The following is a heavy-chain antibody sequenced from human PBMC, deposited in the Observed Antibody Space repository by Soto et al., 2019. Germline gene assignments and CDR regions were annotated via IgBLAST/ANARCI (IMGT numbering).Heavy chain of an antibody. CDR3: ASSSVPTGAFDI. D-gene: IGHD6-6*01. CDR1: GYSFTGYY. Sequence: ASVKVSCKASGYSFTGYYMHWVRQAPGQGLEWMGWISAYNGNTNYAQKLQGRVTMTTDTSTSTAYMELRSLRSDDTAVYYCASSSVPTGAFDIWGQGTMVTVSS. V-gene: IGHV1-18*04. CDR2: ISAYNGNT. J-gene: IGHJ3*02.